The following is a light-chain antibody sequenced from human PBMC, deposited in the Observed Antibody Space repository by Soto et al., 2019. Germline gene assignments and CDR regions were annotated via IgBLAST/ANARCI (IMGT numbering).Light chain of an antibody. CDR3: QQSYSTPRT. V-gene: IGKV1-39*01. CDR2: DAS. CDR1: QNINAW. Sequence: DIHMTQSPSSLSVSVGDRVTITFRTSQNINAWLAWYQQRPGQAPKLLIYDASTVQSGVPSRFSGSGSGTDFTLTISSLQPEDFATYYCQQSYSTPRTFGQGTKVDIK. J-gene: IGKJ1*01.